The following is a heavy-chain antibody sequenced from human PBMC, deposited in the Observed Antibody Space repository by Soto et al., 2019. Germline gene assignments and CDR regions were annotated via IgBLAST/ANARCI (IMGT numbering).Heavy chain of an antibody. CDR2: IWYDGSKK. Sequence: QVQLVESGGGVVQPGRSLRLSCAASGFTFSSYGMHWVRQAPGKGLEWVAVIWYDGSKKYYADSVKGRFTISRDNSKNTLYLQMNSLSAEDTAGYYCAGEGAPFDYWGQGTLVTVSS. V-gene: IGHV3-33*01. J-gene: IGHJ4*02. CDR1: GFTFSSYG. D-gene: IGHD1-26*01. CDR3: AGEGAPFDY.